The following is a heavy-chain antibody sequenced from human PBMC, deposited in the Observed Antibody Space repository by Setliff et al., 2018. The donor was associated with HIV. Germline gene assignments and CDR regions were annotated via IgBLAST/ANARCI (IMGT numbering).Heavy chain of an antibody. CDR1: GGSISSNTW. Sequence: KASETLSLTCAVSGGSISSNTWWSWVRQPPGKGLEWIVEISHSGSTNYNPSLKSRVTISVDKSKNQFSLRLSSVTAADTAVYYCAREAQYSSSWSGRRVTWFDSWGQGILVTVSS. D-gene: IGHD6-13*01. CDR3: AREAQYSSSWSGRRVTWFDS. CDR2: ISHSGST. V-gene: IGHV4-4*02. J-gene: IGHJ5*01.